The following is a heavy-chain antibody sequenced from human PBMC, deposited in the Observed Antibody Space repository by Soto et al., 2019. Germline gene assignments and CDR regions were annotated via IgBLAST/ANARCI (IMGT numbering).Heavy chain of an antibody. CDR2: ISESGGRT. CDR3: AKLIAVAGHEDY. J-gene: IGHJ4*02. D-gene: IGHD6-19*01. V-gene: IGHV3-23*01. CDR1: GFTFSNAW. Sequence: GGSLRLSCAASGFTFSNAWMNWVRQAPGKGLEWVSAISESGGRTYYADSMKGRFTVSRDNSKSTLYLQMNSLRAEDTAVYYCAKLIAVAGHEDYWGQGTLVTVSS.